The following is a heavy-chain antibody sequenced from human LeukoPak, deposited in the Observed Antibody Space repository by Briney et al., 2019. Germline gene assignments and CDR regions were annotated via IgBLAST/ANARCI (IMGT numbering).Heavy chain of an antibody. CDR3: ARFIAAAGTNWFDP. D-gene: IGHD6-13*01. Sequence: ASVKVSCKASGYTLSSHGISWVRQAPGQGLEWMGWINTNTGNPTYAQGFTGRFVFSLDTSVSTAYLQISSLKAEDTAVYYCARFIAAAGTNWFDPWGQGTLVTVSS. CDR2: INTNTGNP. CDR1: GYTLSSHG. V-gene: IGHV7-4-1*02. J-gene: IGHJ5*02.